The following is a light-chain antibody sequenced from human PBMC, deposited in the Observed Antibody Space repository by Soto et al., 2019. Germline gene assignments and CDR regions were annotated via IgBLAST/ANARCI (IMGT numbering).Light chain of an antibody. CDR2: AAS. CDR3: QQYNDWPQT. CDR1: QSVSTN. V-gene: IGKV3-15*01. Sequence: EVVMTQSPATLSVSPGERATLSCRASQSVSTNLAWYQQKPGQAPRLLIYAASTRATGIPARFSGSGSGTEFTLTISSLQSEDFAVYYCQQYNDWPQTFGGGTKVEIK. J-gene: IGKJ4*01.